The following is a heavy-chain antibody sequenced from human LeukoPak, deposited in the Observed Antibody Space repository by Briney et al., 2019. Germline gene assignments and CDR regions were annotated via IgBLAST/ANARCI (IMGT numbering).Heavy chain of an antibody. V-gene: IGHV3-23*01. D-gene: IGHD3-22*01. CDR3: AKDRGEYYYDSSGYWD. CDR1: EFTFSSYA. CDR2: ISGSGGST. J-gene: IGHJ4*02. Sequence: GGSLRLSCAASEFTFSSYAMNWVRQAPGKGLEWVSVISGSGGSTYYADSVKGRFTISRDNSKNTLYLQMNSLRAEDSAVYYCAKDRGEYYYDSSGYWDWGQGTLVTVSS.